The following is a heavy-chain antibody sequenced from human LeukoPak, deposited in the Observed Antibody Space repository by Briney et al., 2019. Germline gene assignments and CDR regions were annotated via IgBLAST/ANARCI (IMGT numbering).Heavy chain of an antibody. Sequence: SVKVSCKASGYTFTSYDINWVRQAPGQGLEWMGGIIPIFGTANYAQKFQGRVTITADKSTSTAYMELSSLRSEDTAVYYCARSRLAVVASYYYYYYMDVWGKGTTVTVSS. CDR2: IIPIFGTA. CDR3: ARSRLAVVASYYYYYYMDV. D-gene: IGHD2-15*01. V-gene: IGHV1-69*06. J-gene: IGHJ6*03. CDR1: GYTFTSYD.